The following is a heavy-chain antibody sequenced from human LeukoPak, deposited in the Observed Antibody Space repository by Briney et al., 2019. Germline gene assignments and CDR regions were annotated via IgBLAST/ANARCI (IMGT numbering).Heavy chain of an antibody. Sequence: GGSRRPSCPGSGSSLGNSGIHWVRQPPGKVLGWVAVISFDGNNQYYADSVKGRFTTSRDNSKNTLYLQMSSLRPEDTAIYYCAKDLPAETKMGGFDYWGQGTLVTISS. V-gene: IGHV3-30*18. J-gene: IGHJ4*02. CDR2: ISFDGNNQ. CDR3: AKDLPAETKMGGFDY. CDR1: GSSLGNSG. D-gene: IGHD4-11*01.